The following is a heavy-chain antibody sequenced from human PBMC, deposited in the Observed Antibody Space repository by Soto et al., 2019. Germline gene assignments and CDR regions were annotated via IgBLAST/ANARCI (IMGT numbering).Heavy chain of an antibody. CDR1: GGSISSSSYY. CDR3: ARQIVVVPAAIPGDGMDV. V-gene: IGHV4-39*01. D-gene: IGHD2-2*01. J-gene: IGHJ6*02. Sequence: PSETLSLTCTVSGGSISSSSYYWGWIRQPPGKGLEWIGSIYYSGSTYYNPSLKSRVTISVDTSKNQFSLKLSSVTAADTAVYYCARQIVVVPAAIPGDGMDVWGQGTTVTVS. CDR2: IYYSGST.